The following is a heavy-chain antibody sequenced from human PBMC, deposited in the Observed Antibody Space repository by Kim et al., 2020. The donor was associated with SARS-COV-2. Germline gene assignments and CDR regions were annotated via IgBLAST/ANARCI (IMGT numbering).Heavy chain of an antibody. Sequence: ASVKVSCKASGYTFTSYDINWVRQATGQGLEWMGWMNPNRGNTGYAQKFQGRVTMTRNTSISTAYMELSSLRSEDTAVYYCARGELLMAYGSGSYYQASNDSWGQGTLVTVSS. CDR3: ARGELLMAYGSGSYYQASNDS. V-gene: IGHV1-8*01. CDR1: GYTFTSYD. D-gene: IGHD3-10*01. CDR2: MNPNRGNT. J-gene: IGHJ4*02.